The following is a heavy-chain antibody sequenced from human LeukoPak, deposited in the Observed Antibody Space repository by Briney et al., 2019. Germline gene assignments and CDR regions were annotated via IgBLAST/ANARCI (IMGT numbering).Heavy chain of an antibody. CDR2: IYYSGST. CDR1: GGSISSYY. D-gene: IGHD4-17*01. V-gene: IGHV4-59*08. J-gene: IGHJ1*01. CDR3: ASTDYGDYAFQH. Sequence: PSETLSLTCTVSGGSISSYYWSWIRQPPGKGLEWIGYIYYSGSTNYNPSLKSRVTISVDTSKNQFSLKLSSVTAADTAVYYCASTDYGDYAFQHWGQGTLVTVSS.